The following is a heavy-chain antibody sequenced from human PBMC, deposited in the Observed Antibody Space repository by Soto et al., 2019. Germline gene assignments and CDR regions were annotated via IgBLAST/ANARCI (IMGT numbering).Heavy chain of an antibody. Sequence: GGSLRLSCAASGFTFSSYAMSWVRQAPGKGLEYVSAISGDGRTTYYADSVKGRFTMSRDNSKNTLYLQMGSLRAEDMAVYYCTRSPYYYDTSGQNLFDPWGQGTLVTVSS. CDR2: ISGDGRTT. CDR1: GFTFSSYA. J-gene: IGHJ5*02. CDR3: TRSPYYYDTSGQNLFDP. D-gene: IGHD3-22*01. V-gene: IGHV3-64*02.